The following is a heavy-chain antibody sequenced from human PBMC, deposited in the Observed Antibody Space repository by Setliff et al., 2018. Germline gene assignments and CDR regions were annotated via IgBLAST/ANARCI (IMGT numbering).Heavy chain of an antibody. Sequence: SETLSLTCSASGGPISSSSYYWVWIRQPPGKGLEWIGRIHYGGTTYYNASLKSRVTISVDTSKNQFSLRLNSVTAADTAVYYCARTGTYRYFDYWSQGTLVTVSS. CDR1: GGPISSSSYY. CDR2: IHYGGTT. V-gene: IGHV4-39*01. D-gene: IGHD1-26*01. CDR3: ARTGTYRYFDY. J-gene: IGHJ4*02.